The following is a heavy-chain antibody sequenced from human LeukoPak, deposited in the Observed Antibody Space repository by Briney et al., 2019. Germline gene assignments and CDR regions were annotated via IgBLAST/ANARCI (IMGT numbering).Heavy chain of an antibody. V-gene: IGHV4-34*01. D-gene: IGHD6-19*01. CDR1: GGSFSGYY. CDR3: ASDPGIAVAGTKASWFDP. Sequence: PETLSPTCAVYGGSFSGYYWSWIRQPPGKGLEWIGEINHSGSTNYNPSLKSRVTISVDTSKNQFSLKLSSVTAADTAVYYCASDPGIAVAGTKASWFDPWGQGTLVTVSS. CDR2: INHSGST. J-gene: IGHJ5*02.